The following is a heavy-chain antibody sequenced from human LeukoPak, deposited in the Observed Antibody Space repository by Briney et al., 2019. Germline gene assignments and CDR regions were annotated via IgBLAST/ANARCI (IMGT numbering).Heavy chain of an antibody. CDR1: GGSFSNYY. Sequence: PSETLSLTCAVYGGSFSNYYWTWIRQPPGKGLVWIGGIYHSGITRYNPSLKSRVTISVDTSKNQFSLKLRSVTAADTAVYYCARFYDYYYYMDVWGKGTTVSVAS. V-gene: IGHV4-34*01. CDR2: IYHSGIT. J-gene: IGHJ6*03. CDR3: ARFYDYYYYMDV.